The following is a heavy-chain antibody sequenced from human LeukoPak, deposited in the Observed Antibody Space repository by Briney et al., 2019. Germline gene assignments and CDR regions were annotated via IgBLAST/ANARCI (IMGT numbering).Heavy chain of an antibody. J-gene: IGHJ5*02. CDR2: ISGSGGST. Sequence: PGGSLRLSCAASGFTFSSYAMSWVRQAPGKGLEWVSAISGSGGSTYYADSVKGRFTISRDNSKNPLYLQMKSLRDEDTAVYYCAKEGGYNWNDNCWFDPWGQGTLVTVSS. CDR3: AKEGGYNWNDNCWFDP. D-gene: IGHD1-1*01. CDR1: GFTFSSYA. V-gene: IGHV3-23*01.